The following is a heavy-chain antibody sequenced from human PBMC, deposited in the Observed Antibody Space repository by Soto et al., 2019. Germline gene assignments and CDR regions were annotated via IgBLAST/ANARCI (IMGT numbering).Heavy chain of an antibody. CDR3: ARDAHSSHEFDY. V-gene: IGHV3-21*01. Sequence: GWSLRLSCAASGFTFSSYSMNWVRQAPGKGLEWVSSISSSSSYIYYADSVKGRFTISRDNAKNSLYLQMNSLRAEDSAVYYCARDAHSSHEFDYWGQGTLVTVSS. CDR1: GFTFSSYS. J-gene: IGHJ4*02. D-gene: IGHD6-13*01. CDR2: ISSSSSYI.